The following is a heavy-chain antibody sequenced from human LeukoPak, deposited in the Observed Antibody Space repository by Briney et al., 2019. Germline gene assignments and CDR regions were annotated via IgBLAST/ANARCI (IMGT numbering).Heavy chain of an antibody. CDR1: GYTFTSYG. Sequence: ASVKVSCKASGYTFTSYGISWVRQAPGQGLEWMGWISAYNGNTNYAQKLQGRVTMTTDTSTSTAYMELRSLRSDDTAVYYCARDSGTPDFWSGYYRVGAFDIWGQGTMVTVSS. D-gene: IGHD3-3*01. CDR2: ISAYNGNT. J-gene: IGHJ3*02. V-gene: IGHV1-18*01. CDR3: ARDSGTPDFWSGYYRVGAFDI.